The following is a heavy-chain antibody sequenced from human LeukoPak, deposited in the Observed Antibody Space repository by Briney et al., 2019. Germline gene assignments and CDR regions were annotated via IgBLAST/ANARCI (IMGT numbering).Heavy chain of an antibody. V-gene: IGHV3-23*01. CDR1: GFTFRSYA. CDR3: AKENYGDFDY. Sequence: GGSPRLSCAASGFTFRSYAMSWVRQAPGKGLEWVSGISGSGGSTYYADYVKGRFTISRDNSKNTLYLQMNSLRAEDTAVFYCAKENYGDFDYWGQGTLVTVSS. D-gene: IGHD4-17*01. CDR2: ISGSGGST. J-gene: IGHJ4*02.